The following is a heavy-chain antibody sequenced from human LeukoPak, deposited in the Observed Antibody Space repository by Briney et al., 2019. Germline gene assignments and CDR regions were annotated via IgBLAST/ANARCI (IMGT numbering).Heavy chain of an antibody. CDR1: GFTFSNYA. Sequence: GGSLRLSCAASGFTFSNYAMHWVRQAPGKGLEWLAIISYDGSIRYYTDSVKGRFTVSRENSKNTVFLQMNSLRAEDTAVYYCSNDIVADEGGGYWGQGTLVTVSS. CDR2: ISYDGSIR. CDR3: SNDIVADEGGGY. D-gene: IGHD2-15*01. V-gene: IGHV3-30-3*02. J-gene: IGHJ4*02.